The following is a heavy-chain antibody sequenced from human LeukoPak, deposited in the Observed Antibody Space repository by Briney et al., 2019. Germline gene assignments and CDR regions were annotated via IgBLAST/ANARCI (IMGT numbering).Heavy chain of an antibody. D-gene: IGHD3-22*01. CDR1: GYTFTGYY. CDR2: INPNSGGT. Sequence: GASVKVSCKTSGYTFTGYYMHWVRQAPGQGLGWMGWINPNSGGTNYAQKFQGRVTMTRDTSISTAYMELSRLRSDDTAVYYCARDWYYYDSSGPRLAPWDYWGQGTLVTVSS. J-gene: IGHJ4*02. V-gene: IGHV1-2*02. CDR3: ARDWYYYDSSGPRLAPWDY.